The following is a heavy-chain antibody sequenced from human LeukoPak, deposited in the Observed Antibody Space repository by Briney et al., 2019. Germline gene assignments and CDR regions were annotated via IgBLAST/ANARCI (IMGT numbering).Heavy chain of an antibody. Sequence: PGGSLRLSCAASGFTFSSYAMSWVRQAPGKGLEWVSAISGSGGSTYYADSEKCRVTLSRDNSKNTLYLQMNSLRAEDTAVYYCAKEYDYVWGSYRSPHYFDYWGQGTLVTVSS. CDR2: ISGSGGST. D-gene: IGHD3-16*02. V-gene: IGHV3-23*01. CDR3: AKEYDYVWGSYRSPHYFDY. J-gene: IGHJ4*02. CDR1: GFTFSSYA.